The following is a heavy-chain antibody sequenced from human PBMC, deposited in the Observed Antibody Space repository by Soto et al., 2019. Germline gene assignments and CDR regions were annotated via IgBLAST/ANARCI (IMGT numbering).Heavy chain of an antibody. D-gene: IGHD5-18*01. V-gene: IGHV3-9*01. CDR2: ISWNSGSI. CDR1: GFTLDDYA. J-gene: IGHJ4*02. CDR3: AKDGPPRGYSYGTWGYFDY. Sequence: EVQLVESGGGLVQPGRSLRLSCAASGFTLDDYAMHWVRQAPGKGLEWVSGISWNSGSIGYADSVKGRFTISRDNAKNSLYLQMNSLRAEDTALYYCAKDGPPRGYSYGTWGYFDYWGQGTLVTVSS.